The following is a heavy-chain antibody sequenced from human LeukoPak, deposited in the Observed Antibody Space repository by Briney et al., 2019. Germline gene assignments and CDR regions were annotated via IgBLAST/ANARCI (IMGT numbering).Heavy chain of an antibody. CDR2: INPNSGGT. V-gene: IGHV1-2*06. Sequence: RASVKVSCKASGYTFTGYYMHWVRQAPGQGLEWMGRINPNSGGTNYAQKFQGRVTMTRDTSISTAYMELSRLRSDDTAVYYCARETTVTHDIGYWGQGTLVTVSS. CDR3: ARETTVTHDIGY. D-gene: IGHD4-17*01. J-gene: IGHJ4*02. CDR1: GYTFTGYY.